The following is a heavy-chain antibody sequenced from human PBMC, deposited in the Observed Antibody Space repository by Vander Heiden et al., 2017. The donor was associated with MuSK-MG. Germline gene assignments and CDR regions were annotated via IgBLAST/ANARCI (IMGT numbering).Heavy chain of an antibody. CDR2: INTNTGNQ. CDR3: ARDRRLYDSSGYYFKYYYYMDV. J-gene: IGHJ6*03. CDR1: GYTFTSYA. Sequence: QVQLVQSGSELKKPGASEKVSCKASGYTFTSYAMNWVRPAPGQGLEWMGWINTNTGNQTYAEGFTGRFVFSLDTSVSTAYLQISSLKAEDTAVYYCARDRRLYDSSGYYFKYYYYMDVWGQGTTVTVSS. V-gene: IGHV7-4-1*02. D-gene: IGHD3-22*01.